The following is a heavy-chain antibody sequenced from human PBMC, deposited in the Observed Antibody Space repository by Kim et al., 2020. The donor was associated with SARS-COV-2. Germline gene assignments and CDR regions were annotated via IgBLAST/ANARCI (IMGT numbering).Heavy chain of an antibody. V-gene: IGHV7-4-1*01. CDR3: AKSGEDYYYGMDV. Sequence: YAQGFTGRFVFSLDTSVSTAYLQICSLKAEDTAVYYCAKSGEDYYYGMDVWGQGTTVTVSS. J-gene: IGHJ6*02.